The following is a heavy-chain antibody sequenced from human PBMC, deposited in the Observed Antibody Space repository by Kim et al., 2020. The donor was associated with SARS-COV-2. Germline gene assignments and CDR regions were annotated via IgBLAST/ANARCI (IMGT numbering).Heavy chain of an antibody. J-gene: IGHJ6*02. CDR1: GFTFSSYA. V-gene: IGHV3-23*01. D-gene: IGHD3-10*01. CDR3: AKSTMVRGVIGYYYGMDV. Sequence: GGSLRLSCAASGFTFSSYAMSWVRQAPGKGLEWVSAISGSGGSTYYADSVKGRFTISRDNSKNTLYLQMNSLRAEDTAVYYCAKSTMVRGVIGYYYGMDVWGQGTTVTVSS. CDR2: ISGSGGST.